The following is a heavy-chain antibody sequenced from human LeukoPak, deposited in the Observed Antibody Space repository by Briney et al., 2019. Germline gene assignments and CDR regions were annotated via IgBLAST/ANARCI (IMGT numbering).Heavy chain of an antibody. J-gene: IGHJ4*02. Sequence: TGGSPRLSCAASGFTFSNFDMTWVRQAPGKGLEWLSYIDSSGTVRYYADSVNRRFTISRDNAKNSLHLQMGSLRAEDTAVYYCARETRGGTYRYNFLDYWGLGTLVTVSS. D-gene: IGHD3-16*02. V-gene: IGHV3-48*03. CDR2: IDSSGTVR. CDR1: GFTFSNFD. CDR3: ARETRGGTYRYNFLDY.